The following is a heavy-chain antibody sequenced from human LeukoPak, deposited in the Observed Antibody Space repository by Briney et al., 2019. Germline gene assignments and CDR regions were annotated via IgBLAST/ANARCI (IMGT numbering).Heavy chain of an antibody. J-gene: IGHJ4*02. V-gene: IGHV1-2*02. Sequence: ASVKVSCKASGYNFTGYYMHWVRQAPGQGLEWMGWINPNSGGTNYAQKFQGRVTMTRDTSISTAYMELSRLRSDDTAVYYCARDPRLLRAYYYDSSGYYYGSPDDYWGQGTLVTVSS. CDR2: INPNSGGT. CDR3: ARDPRLLRAYYYDSSGYYYGSPDDY. D-gene: IGHD3-22*01. CDR1: GYNFTGYY.